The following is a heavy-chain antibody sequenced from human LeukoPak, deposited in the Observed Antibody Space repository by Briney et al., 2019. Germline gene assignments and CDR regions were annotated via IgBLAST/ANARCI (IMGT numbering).Heavy chain of an antibody. V-gene: IGHV4-30-2*01. D-gene: IGHD1-26*01. CDR2: IYHSGST. Sequence: PSETLSLTCAVSGGSISSGGYSWSWIRQPPGKGLEWIGYIYHSGSTYYNPSLKSRVTISVDRSKNQFSLKLSSVTAADTAAYYCARLSWMGGTYLGLDHWGQGTLVSVSS. CDR1: GGSISSGGYS. CDR3: ARLSWMGGTYLGLDH. J-gene: IGHJ4*02.